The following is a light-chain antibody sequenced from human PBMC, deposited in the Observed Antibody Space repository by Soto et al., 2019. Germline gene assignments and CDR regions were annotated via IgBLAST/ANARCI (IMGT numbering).Light chain of an antibody. J-gene: IGLJ1*01. V-gene: IGLV2-14*03. CDR2: YVS. CDR1: SSDIGAYIH. Sequence: QSALTQPASVSGSPGQSIAVSCSGTSSDIGAYIHVSWYQQHPGKAPKLMIYYVSNRPSGVSDRFSGSKSGNTASLTISGLQAEDEADYYCTSYTTSGTYVFGAGTKLTVL. CDR3: TSYTTSGTYV.